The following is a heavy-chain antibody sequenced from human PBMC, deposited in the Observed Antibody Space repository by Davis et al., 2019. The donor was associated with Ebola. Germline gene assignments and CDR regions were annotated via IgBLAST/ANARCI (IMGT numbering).Heavy chain of an antibody. CDR3: ARVSGAHIVAAS. CDR1: GDSVSGNSVA. Sequence: SETLSLTCAISGDSVSGNSVAWNWIRQSPSRGLEWLGRTYYRSKWYNDYAVSVKSRITITPDTSKNQFSLKLSSVTAADTAVYYCARVSGAHIVAASWGQGTLVTVSS. D-gene: IGHD5-12*01. CDR2: TYYRSKWYN. V-gene: IGHV6-1*01. J-gene: IGHJ4*02.